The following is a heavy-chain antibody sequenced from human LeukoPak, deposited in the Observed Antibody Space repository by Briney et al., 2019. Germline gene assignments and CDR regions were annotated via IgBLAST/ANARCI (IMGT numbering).Heavy chain of an antibody. J-gene: IGHJ4*02. V-gene: IGHV3-23*01. CDR2: ISGSGGDT. Sequence: GGSLRLSCAASGFSFSGYAMDWLRRAPGKGLEWVSAISGSGGDTYYADSVKGRFTISRDDSKNTLYLQMNSLRAEDTAVYYCAKEIIAARLTVHFDYWGQGTQVTVSS. CDR3: AKEIIAARLTVHFDY. CDR1: GFSFSGYA. D-gene: IGHD6-6*01.